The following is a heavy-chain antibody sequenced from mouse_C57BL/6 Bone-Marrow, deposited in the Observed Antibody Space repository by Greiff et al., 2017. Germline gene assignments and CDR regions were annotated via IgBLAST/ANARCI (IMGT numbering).Heavy chain of an antibody. Sequence: EVNVVESGGGLVKPGGSLKLSCAASGFTFSSYTMSWVRQTPEKRLQWVAAISGGGGNTYYPDSVTGRFTISRDNDKNILYLQMSSLRSEDTALYYCSRQVTTVLATKYFDVWGTGTTVTVSS. CDR2: ISGGGGNT. V-gene: IGHV5-9*01. CDR3: SRQVTTVLATKYFDV. D-gene: IGHD1-1*01. CDR1: GFTFSSYT. J-gene: IGHJ1*03.